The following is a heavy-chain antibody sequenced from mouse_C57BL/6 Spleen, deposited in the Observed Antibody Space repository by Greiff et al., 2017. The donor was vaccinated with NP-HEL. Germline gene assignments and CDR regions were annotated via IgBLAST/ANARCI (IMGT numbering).Heavy chain of an antibody. J-gene: IGHJ2*01. CDR1: GYAFSSYW. CDR2: IYPGDGDT. D-gene: IGHD2-2*01. CDR3: ARGGIRLRYFDY. Sequence: VKLMESGAELVKPGASVKISCKASGYAFSSYWMNWVKQRPGKGLEWIGQIYPGDGDTNYNGKFKGKATLTADKSSSTAYMQLSSLTSEDSAVYFCARGGIRLRYFDYWGQGTTLTVSS. V-gene: IGHV1-80*01.